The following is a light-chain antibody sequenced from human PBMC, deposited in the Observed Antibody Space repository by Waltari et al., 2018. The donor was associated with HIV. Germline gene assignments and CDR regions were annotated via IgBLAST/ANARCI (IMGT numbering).Light chain of an antibody. CDR1: HSITNF. CDR3: LQSYIRPRT. J-gene: IGKJ1*01. CDR2: AAS. V-gene: IGKV1-39*01. Sequence: DIQMTQSPSSLSASVGDRVTITCRASHSITNFVIWYQQKPGKPPILLIYAASSLQSEVPSRFSGRGSGADCPLTINGLQPKDFAAYYCLQSYIRPRTFGLGTKVEIK.